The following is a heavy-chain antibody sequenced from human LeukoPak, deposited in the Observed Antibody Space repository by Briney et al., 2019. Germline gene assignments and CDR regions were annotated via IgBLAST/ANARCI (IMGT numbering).Heavy chain of an antibody. V-gene: IGHV4-59*01. Sequence: PSETLSLTCTVSGGSISSYYWSWIRQPPGKGLEWIGYIHYSGSTNYNPSLKSRVTISVDTSKNQFSLKLSSVTAADTAVYYCARQVGYSSSQDYYKDVWGKGTTVTVSS. CDR2: IHYSGST. D-gene: IGHD6-6*01. J-gene: IGHJ6*03. CDR3: ARQVGYSSSQDYYKDV. CDR1: GGSISSYY.